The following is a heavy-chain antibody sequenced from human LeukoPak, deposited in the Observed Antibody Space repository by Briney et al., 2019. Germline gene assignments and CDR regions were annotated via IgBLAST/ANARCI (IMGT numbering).Heavy chain of an antibody. CDR1: GYTFTSYY. V-gene: IGHV1-46*01. J-gene: IGHJ6*02. CDR2: INPSGGST. CDR3: AREGFPPKISDFWSGLGPYYYYGMDV. D-gene: IGHD3-3*01. Sequence: ASVKVCCKASGYTFTSYYMHWVRQAPGQGLEWMGIINPSGGSTSYTQKFQGRVTMTRDTSTSTVYMELSSLRSEDTAVYYCAREGFPPKISDFWSGLGPYYYYGMDVWGQGTTVTVSS.